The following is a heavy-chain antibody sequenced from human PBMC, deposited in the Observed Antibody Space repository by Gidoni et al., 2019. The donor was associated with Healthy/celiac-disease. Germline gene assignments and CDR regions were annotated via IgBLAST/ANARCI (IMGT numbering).Heavy chain of an antibody. CDR3: AKNHRIAARRADAFDI. J-gene: IGHJ3*02. CDR2: ISGRGGST. CDR1: GFTFSSYA. D-gene: IGHD6-6*01. V-gene: IGHV3-23*01. Sequence: EVQLLASVGGFVQPGGSLRLSCAASGFTFSSYAMSWFRQDPGKGLEWVSAISGRGGSTYYADSVKGRFTIYRDNSKNTLYLQMNSLRAEDTAVYYCAKNHRIAARRADAFDIWGQGTMVTVSS.